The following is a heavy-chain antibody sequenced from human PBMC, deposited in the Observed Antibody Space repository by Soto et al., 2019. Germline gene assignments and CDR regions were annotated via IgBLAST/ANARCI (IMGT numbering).Heavy chain of an antibody. CDR3: ARGRVNYYDSSGYPIFDY. Sequence: SETLSLTCTVSGGSISSYYWSWIRQPPGKGLEWIGYIYYSGSTNYNPSLKSRVTISVDTSKNQFSLKLSSVTAADTAVYYCARGRVNYYDSSGYPIFDYWGQGTLVTVSS. CDR2: IYYSGST. CDR1: GGSISSYY. V-gene: IGHV4-59*01. J-gene: IGHJ4*02. D-gene: IGHD3-22*01.